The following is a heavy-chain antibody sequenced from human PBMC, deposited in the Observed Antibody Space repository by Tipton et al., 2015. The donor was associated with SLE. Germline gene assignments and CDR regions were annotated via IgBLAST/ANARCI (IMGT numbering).Heavy chain of an antibody. CDR2: IYYSGRT. CDR1: GDSISSNNYF. Sequence: LRLSCTVSGDSISSNNYFWGWIRQPPEKGLEWIGTIYYSGRTNYNPSLKSRVTISRDTSKNQFSLKLSSVTAADTAVYYCARHCQLYSFVYWGQGTLVTVSS. CDR3: ARHCQLYSFVY. J-gene: IGHJ4*02. D-gene: IGHD2-15*01. V-gene: IGHV4-39*07.